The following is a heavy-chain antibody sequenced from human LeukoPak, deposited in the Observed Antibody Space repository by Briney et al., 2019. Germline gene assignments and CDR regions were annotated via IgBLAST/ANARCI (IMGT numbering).Heavy chain of an antibody. CDR1: GGSISCYY. Sequence: SETLSLTCTVSGGSISCYYWSWIRQPAGKRLEWIGRIYTSGSTNYNPSLKSRVTMSVDTSKNQFSLKLSSVTAADTAVYYCARISSGWYEDYFDYWGQGTLVTVSS. D-gene: IGHD6-19*01. J-gene: IGHJ4*02. V-gene: IGHV4-4*07. CDR2: IYTSGST. CDR3: ARISSGWYEDYFDY.